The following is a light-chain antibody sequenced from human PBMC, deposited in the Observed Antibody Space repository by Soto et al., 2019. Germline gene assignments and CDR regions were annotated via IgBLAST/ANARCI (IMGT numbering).Light chain of an antibody. CDR3: SSYGGYNNVI. CDR1: SSDVGGYNY. Sequence: QSALTQPPSASGSPGQSVTISCTGTSSDVGGYNYVSWYQQHPDKAPKPIIYEVSKRPSGVPDRFSGSKSGNTASLTVSGLQAEDEADYYCSSYGGYNNVIFGGGTKLTVL. CDR2: EVS. V-gene: IGLV2-8*01. J-gene: IGLJ2*01.